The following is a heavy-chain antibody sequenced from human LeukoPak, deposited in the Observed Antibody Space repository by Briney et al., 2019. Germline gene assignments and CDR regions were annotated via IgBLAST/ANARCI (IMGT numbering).Heavy chain of an antibody. CDR2: IYYSGNT. CDR1: GGSISSYY. CDR3: ARGFSHTGGYFDY. V-gene: IGHV4-59*01. Sequence: PSETLSLTCTVSGGSISSYYWNWIRQPPGKGLERIGYIYYSGNTNYNPSLKSRVTISVDTSKNQFSLKLNSVTAADTAVYYCARGFSHTGGYFDYWGQGTLATVSS. D-gene: IGHD2/OR15-2a*01. J-gene: IGHJ4*02.